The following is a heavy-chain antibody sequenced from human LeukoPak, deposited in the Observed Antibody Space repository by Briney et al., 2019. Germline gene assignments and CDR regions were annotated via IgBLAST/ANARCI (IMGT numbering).Heavy chain of an antibody. Sequence: GGSLRLSCAASGFTFSRYSMNWVRQAPGKGLEWVSSISGTGSCKYYADSVKGRFTISRDNAKISLYLQMNTLRAEDTAVYYCARGNTYYFDSSGPTDYYYYYMDVWGKGTTVTVSS. CDR2: ISGTGSCK. CDR1: GFTFSRYS. CDR3: ARGNTYYFDSSGPTDYYYYYMDV. V-gene: IGHV3-21*01. J-gene: IGHJ6*03. D-gene: IGHD3-22*01.